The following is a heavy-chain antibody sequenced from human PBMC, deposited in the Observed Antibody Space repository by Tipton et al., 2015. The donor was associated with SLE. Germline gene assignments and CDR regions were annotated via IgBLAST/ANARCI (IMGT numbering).Heavy chain of an antibody. CDR2: IYTGGRT. J-gene: IGHJ3*02. V-gene: IGHV3-53*01. D-gene: IGHD5-24*01. Sequence: QLVQSGGGLVQPGGSLRLSCAASGFTVSNNYMSWVRQAPGKGLEWVSVIYTGGRTYYADSVKGRFTISRDNAKNALLLQMNSLRDEDTGVYYCARGVEEATTLTGFDIWGQGTMITVSS. CDR1: GFTVSNNY. CDR3: ARGVEEATTLTGFDI.